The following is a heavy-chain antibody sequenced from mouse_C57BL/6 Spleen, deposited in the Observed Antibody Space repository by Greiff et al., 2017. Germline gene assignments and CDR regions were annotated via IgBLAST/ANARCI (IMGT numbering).Heavy chain of an antibody. CDR1: GYTFTDYE. Sequence: QVQLQQSGAELVRPGASVTLSCKASGYTFTDYEMHWVKQTPVHGLEWIGAIDPETGGTAYNQKFKGKAILTADKSSSTAYMELRSLTSEDSAVYYCTRSSLITTVVARGYAMDYWGQGTSVTVSS. V-gene: IGHV1-15*01. CDR2: IDPETGGT. D-gene: IGHD1-1*01. CDR3: TRSSLITTVVARGYAMDY. J-gene: IGHJ4*01.